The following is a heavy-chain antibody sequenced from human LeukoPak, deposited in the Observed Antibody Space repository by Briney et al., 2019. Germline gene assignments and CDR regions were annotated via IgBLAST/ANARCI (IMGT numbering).Heavy chain of an antibody. CDR2: MDPNSGDT. J-gene: IGHJ6*03. Sequence: ASVKVSCKASGYTFTSYDINWVRQAPGQGLEWMGWMDPNSGDTGYAQKFQGRLTMTRDTSISTAYMELSSLRSEDTAVYYCARAPRREKWLRHYYYSMDVWGKGTTVTISS. D-gene: IGHD5-12*01. CDR3: ARAPRREKWLRHYYYSMDV. CDR1: GYTFTSYD. V-gene: IGHV1-8*01.